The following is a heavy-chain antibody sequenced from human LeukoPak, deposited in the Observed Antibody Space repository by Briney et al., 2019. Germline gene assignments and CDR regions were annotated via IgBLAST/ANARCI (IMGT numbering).Heavy chain of an antibody. CDR3: ARDPTNSN. CDR2: IYADGST. Sequence: PGGSLRLSCAASGFIVSNTYFNWVRQAPGKGLEWVSVIYADGSTYYAASVKGRFTISRDNSKNMLFLQMNSLRVEDTAVYYCARDPTNSNWGQGTLVTVSS. D-gene: IGHD2/OR15-2a*01. J-gene: IGHJ4*02. V-gene: IGHV3-66*01. CDR1: GFIVSNTY.